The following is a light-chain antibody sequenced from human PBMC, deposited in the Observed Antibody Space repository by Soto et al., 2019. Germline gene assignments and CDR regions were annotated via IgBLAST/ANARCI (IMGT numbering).Light chain of an antibody. Sequence: EIVLTQSPGTLSLSPGERATLSCRASQSVSSNYLAWYQQKPGQAPRLLIYGASSRGTGIPDRFSGSGSGTDFTRTISRLEPEDVAVYYCLQYGSSPYTFGQGTKLEI. J-gene: IGKJ2*01. CDR2: GAS. V-gene: IGKV3-20*01. CDR1: QSVSSNY. CDR3: LQYGSSPYT.